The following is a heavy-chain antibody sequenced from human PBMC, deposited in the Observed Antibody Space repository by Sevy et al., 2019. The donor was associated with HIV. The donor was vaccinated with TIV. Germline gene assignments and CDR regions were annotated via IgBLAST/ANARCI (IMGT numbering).Heavy chain of an antibody. Sequence: GGSLRLSCVASGFTFSNFAMHWVRQSPGKGLEWVAVISNDGTKKYYSDSVEGRLTISRDTSKATLYLQMNSLRTEDTAVFYCARGTQTQMIWGFLFDYWGQGTLVTVSS. V-gene: IGHV3-30*04. CDR2: ISNDGTKK. CDR1: GFTFSNFA. D-gene: IGHD3-16*01. CDR3: ARGTQTQMIWGFLFDY. J-gene: IGHJ4*02.